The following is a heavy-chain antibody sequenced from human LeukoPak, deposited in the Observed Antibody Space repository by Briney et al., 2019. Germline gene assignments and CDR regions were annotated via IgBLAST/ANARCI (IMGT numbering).Heavy chain of an antibody. CDR1: GYTFTGYY. Sequence: ASVKVSCKASGYTFTGYYMHWVRQAPGQGLEWMGWINRNSGGTNYAQKFQGRVTMTRDTSISTAYMELSRLRSDDTAVYYCARGGSSWYFDYWGQGTLVTVSS. V-gene: IGHV1-2*02. J-gene: IGHJ4*02. CDR2: INRNSGGT. CDR3: ARGGSSWYFDY. D-gene: IGHD6-13*01.